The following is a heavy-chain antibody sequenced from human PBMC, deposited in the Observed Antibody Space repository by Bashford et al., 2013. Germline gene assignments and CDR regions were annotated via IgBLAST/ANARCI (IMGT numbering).Heavy chain of an antibody. Sequence: GSLRLSCAASGFTFDDYGMSWVRQAPGKGLEWVSGINWNGGSTGYADSVKGRFTISRDNAKNSLYLQMNSLRAEDTALYHCARDRGCSGRHHGGYFDYWGQGTLVTVSS. CDR1: GFTFDDYG. CDR2: INWNGGST. V-gene: IGHV3-20*01. CDR3: ARDRGCSGRHHGGYFDY. J-gene: IGHJ4*02. D-gene: IGHD2-15*01.